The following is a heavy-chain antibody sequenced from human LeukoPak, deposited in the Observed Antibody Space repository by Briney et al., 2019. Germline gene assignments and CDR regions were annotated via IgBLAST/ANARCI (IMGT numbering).Heavy chain of an antibody. CDR3: ARYSGYAGHIDY. CDR2: IYHSGST. Sequence: SETLSLTCAVSGYSISSGYYWGWTRQPPGKGLEWIGSIYHSGSTYYNPSLKSRVTISVDTSKNQFSLKLSSVTAADTAVYYCARYSGYAGHIDYWGQGTLVTVSS. J-gene: IGHJ4*02. V-gene: IGHV4-38-2*01. D-gene: IGHD5-12*01. CDR1: GYSISSGYY.